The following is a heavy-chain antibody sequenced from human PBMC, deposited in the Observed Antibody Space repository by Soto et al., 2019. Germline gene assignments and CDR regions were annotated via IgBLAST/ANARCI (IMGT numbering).Heavy chain of an antibody. CDR2: IYPDDSDT. V-gene: IGHV5-51*01. CDR1: GYSFTNHW. Sequence: GDSLKISCKGFGYSFTNHWIGWVRQMPGKGLEWMGFIYPDDSDTRYSPSFQGQVTISADKSVTTAYLQWSSLKASDTAMYYCARGIVVVNVTNAFDIWGQGTVVTVSS. J-gene: IGHJ3*02. CDR3: ARGIVVVNVTNAFDI. D-gene: IGHD2-21*01.